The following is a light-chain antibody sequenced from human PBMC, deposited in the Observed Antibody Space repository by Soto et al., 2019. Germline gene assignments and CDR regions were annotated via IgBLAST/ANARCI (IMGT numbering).Light chain of an antibody. CDR1: SSDVGGYNY. CDR2: DVS. CDR3: SSYTSSSTLEV. Sequence: QPASVSGSPGQSITISCTGTSSDVGGYNYVSWYQQHPGKAPKLMIYDVSNRPSGVSNRFSGSKSGNTASLTISGLQAEDEADYYCSSYTSSSTLEVFGTGNKLTVL. V-gene: IGLV2-14*01. J-gene: IGLJ1*01.